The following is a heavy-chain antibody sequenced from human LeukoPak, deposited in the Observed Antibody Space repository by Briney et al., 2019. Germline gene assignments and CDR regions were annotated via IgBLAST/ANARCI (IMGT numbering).Heavy chain of an antibody. Sequence: SETLSLTCTVSGGSISRTNYYWGWIRQPPGKGLEWIGTIYYSGSIYYNPSLKSRVTISLDTSKNQFSLKLSSVTAADSAVYYCARGLAHYYDFWSGYFQTWFDPWGQGTLVTVSS. D-gene: IGHD3-3*01. CDR3: ARGLAHYYDFWSGYFQTWFDP. V-gene: IGHV4-39*07. CDR2: IYYSGSI. CDR1: GGSISRTNYY. J-gene: IGHJ5*02.